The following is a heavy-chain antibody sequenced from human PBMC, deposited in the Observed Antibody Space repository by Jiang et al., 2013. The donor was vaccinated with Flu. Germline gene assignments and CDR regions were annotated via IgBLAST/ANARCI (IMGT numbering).Heavy chain of an antibody. D-gene: IGHD2-15*01. V-gene: IGHV3-23*01. CDR2: ISGSGGST. Sequence: VQLLESGGGLVQPGGSLRLSCAASGFTFSSYAMSWVRQAPGKGLEWVSAISGSGGSTYYADSVKGRFTISRDNSKNTLYLQMNSLRAEDTAVYYCAKDLPDIVVVVAGGPFDYWGQGTLVTVSS. CDR3: AKDLPDIVVVVAGGPFDY. J-gene: IGHJ4*02. CDR1: GFTFSSYA.